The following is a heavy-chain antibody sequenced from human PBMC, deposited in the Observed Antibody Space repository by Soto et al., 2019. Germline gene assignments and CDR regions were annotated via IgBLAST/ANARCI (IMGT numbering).Heavy chain of an antibody. CDR3: ARVPGSYYTYYFDY. J-gene: IGHJ4*02. D-gene: IGHD3-10*01. V-gene: IGHV1-69*01. CDR2: IIPIFGTA. Sequence: GASVKVSCKASGGTFSSYAISWGRQAPGQGLELMGGIIPIFGTANYAQKFQGRVTITADESTSTAYMELSSLRSEDTAVYYCARVPGSYYTYYFDYWGQGTLVTVSS. CDR1: GGTFSSYA.